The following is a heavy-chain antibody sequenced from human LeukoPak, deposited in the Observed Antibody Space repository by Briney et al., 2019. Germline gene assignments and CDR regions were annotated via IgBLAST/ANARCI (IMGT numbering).Heavy chain of an antibody. CDR1: GGSISSYY. CDR3: AGGSGSSDY. J-gene: IGHJ4*02. CDR2: IYYSGST. V-gene: IGHV4-59*01. Sequence: QVQLQESGPGLVKPSETLSLTCTTSGGSISSYYWRWIRQPPGQGLEWIGYIYYSGSTNYNPSLKSRVTISLDTSKNQFSLKLRSVTAADTAVYYCAGGSGSSDYWGQGTLVTVSS. D-gene: IGHD1-26*01.